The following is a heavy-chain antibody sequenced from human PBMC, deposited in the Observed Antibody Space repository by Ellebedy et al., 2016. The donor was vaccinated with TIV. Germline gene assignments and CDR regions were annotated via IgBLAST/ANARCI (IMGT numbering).Heavy chain of an antibody. J-gene: IGHJ4*02. Sequence: GESLKISCAASGFTFSTNAMTWVRQAPGKGLEWVSAISGADGSTYYADSVKGRFTISRDNSKNTLYLLMNSLGAEDTALYYCARRRAYGDYGQIDFWGQGTLVTVSS. CDR2: ISGADGST. CDR3: ARRRAYGDYGQIDF. D-gene: IGHD4-17*01. CDR1: GFTFSTNA. V-gene: IGHV3-23*01.